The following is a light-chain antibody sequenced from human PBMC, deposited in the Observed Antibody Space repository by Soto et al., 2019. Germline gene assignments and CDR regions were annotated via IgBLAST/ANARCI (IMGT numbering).Light chain of an antibody. CDR3: QQRSNWPPIT. J-gene: IGKJ4*01. Sequence: EIVLTQSPATLSLSPGERATLSCRASQSVSSYLAWYQQKPGQAPRLLIYDASNRATGIPARFSGSGSGTVFTLTISSLEPEDFAVYYCQQRSNWPPITFGGGTKVEIK. CDR2: DAS. CDR1: QSVSSY. V-gene: IGKV3-11*01.